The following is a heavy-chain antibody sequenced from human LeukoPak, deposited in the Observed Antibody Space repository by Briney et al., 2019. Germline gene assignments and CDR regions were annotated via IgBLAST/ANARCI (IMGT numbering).Heavy chain of an antibody. Sequence: SGTLSLTCTVSGGSISSSSYYWGWIRQPPGKGLEWIGSIYYSGSTYYNPSLKSRVTISVDTSKNQFSLKLSSVTAADTAVYYCAGLTIFGVVIRPYDYWGQGTLVTVSS. CDR3: AGLTIFGVVIRPYDY. V-gene: IGHV4-39*01. D-gene: IGHD3-3*01. CDR2: IYYSGST. J-gene: IGHJ4*02. CDR1: GGSISSSSYY.